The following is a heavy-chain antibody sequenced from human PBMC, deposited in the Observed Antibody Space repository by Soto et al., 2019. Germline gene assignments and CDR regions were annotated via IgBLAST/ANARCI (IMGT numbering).Heavy chain of an antibody. J-gene: IGHJ4*02. Sequence: QVQLVESGGGVFQPGRSLRLSCAASGFTFSSYAMHWVRQAPGKGLEWVAVISYDGSNKYYADSVKGRFTISRDNSKNTLYLQMNSLRAEDTAVYYCARDGVDSLSLYYFDYWGQGTLVTVSS. CDR2: ISYDGSNK. CDR1: GFTFSSYA. CDR3: ARDGVDSLSLYYFDY. D-gene: IGHD3-22*01. V-gene: IGHV3-30-3*01.